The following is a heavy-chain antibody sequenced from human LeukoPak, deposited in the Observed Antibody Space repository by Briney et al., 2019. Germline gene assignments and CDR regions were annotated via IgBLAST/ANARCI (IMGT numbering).Heavy chain of an antibody. CDR1: GFTFSSYS. J-gene: IGHJ4*02. CDR3: AKESAGSYYSIDY. CDR2: ITSSSSYI. Sequence: PGGSLRLSCAASGFTFSSYSMNWVRQAPGKELEWVSSITSSSSYIYYADSVKGRFTISRDNSKNTLYLQMNSLRAEDTAVYYCAKESAGSYYSIDYWGQGTLVTVSS. V-gene: IGHV3-21*04. D-gene: IGHD1-26*01.